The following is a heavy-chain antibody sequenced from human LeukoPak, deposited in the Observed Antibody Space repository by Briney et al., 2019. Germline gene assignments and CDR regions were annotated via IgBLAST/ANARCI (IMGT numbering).Heavy chain of an antibody. CDR1: VDSIRSSSDY. V-gene: IGHV4-39*07. Sequence: TPSETLSLTCSVSVDSIRSSSDYWGWVRQPPGKGLEWIVSIYYSGSTYYNPSLKSRVTISVDTSKNQFSLKLSSVTAADTAVYYCARDYSQWLATDYWGQGTLVTVSS. D-gene: IGHD6-19*01. CDR2: IYYSGST. CDR3: ARDYSQWLATDY. J-gene: IGHJ4*02.